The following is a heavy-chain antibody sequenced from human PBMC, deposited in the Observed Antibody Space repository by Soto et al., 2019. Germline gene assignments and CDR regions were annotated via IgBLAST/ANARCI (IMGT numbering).Heavy chain of an antibody. CDR3: ARGYYYDSSGLAFDI. D-gene: IGHD3-22*01. V-gene: IGHV3-53*01. CDR1: GFTVSSDY. Sequence: GGSLRLSCAASGFTVSSDYMSWVRQAPGKGLEWVSVIYSGGSTYYADSVKGRFTISRDNSKNTLYLQMNSLRAEDTAVYYCARGYYYDSSGLAFDIWGQGTMVTVSS. CDR2: IYSGGST. J-gene: IGHJ3*02.